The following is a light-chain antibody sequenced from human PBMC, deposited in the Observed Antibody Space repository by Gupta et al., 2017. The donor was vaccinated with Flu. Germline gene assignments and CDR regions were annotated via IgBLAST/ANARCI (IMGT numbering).Light chain of an antibody. Sequence: EVVMTQSPATLSVSPGERVTLSCRASQIIGSDVAWYQQKVGQPPRLLIYGAATRATDISGRFSGSGPATQFTLTISSLQSEDFAVYYCQQYNKWPFTFGPGTKVDVK. V-gene: IGKV3-15*01. CDR3: QQYNKWPFT. CDR2: GAA. CDR1: QIIGSD. J-gene: IGKJ3*01.